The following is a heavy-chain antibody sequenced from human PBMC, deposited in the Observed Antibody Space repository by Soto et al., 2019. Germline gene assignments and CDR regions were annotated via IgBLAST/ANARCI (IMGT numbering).Heavy chain of an antibody. CDR3: ARAGIAAAGAFDI. J-gene: IGHJ3*02. CDR1: GFTFSDYY. Sequence: PGGSLRLSCAASGFTFSDYYMSWIRQAPGKGLEWVSYISSSSSYTNYADSVKGRFTISRDNAKNSLYLQMNSLRAEDTAVYYCARAGIAAAGAFDIWGRGTMVTVSS. D-gene: IGHD6-13*01. CDR2: ISSSSSYT. V-gene: IGHV3-11*05.